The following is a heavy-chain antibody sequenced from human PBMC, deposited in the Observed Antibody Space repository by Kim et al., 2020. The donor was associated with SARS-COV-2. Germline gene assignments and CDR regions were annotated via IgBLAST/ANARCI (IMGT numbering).Heavy chain of an antibody. J-gene: IGHJ2*01. CDR2: IIPIFGTA. Sequence: SVKVSCKASGGTFSSYAISWVRQAPGQGLEWMGGIIPIFGTANYAQKFQGRVTITADESTSTAYMELSSLRSEDTAVYYCARPHSEVGEDWYFDLWGRGTLVTVSS. CDR1: GGTFSSYA. D-gene: IGHD3-16*01. V-gene: IGHV1-69*13. CDR3: ARPHSEVGEDWYFDL.